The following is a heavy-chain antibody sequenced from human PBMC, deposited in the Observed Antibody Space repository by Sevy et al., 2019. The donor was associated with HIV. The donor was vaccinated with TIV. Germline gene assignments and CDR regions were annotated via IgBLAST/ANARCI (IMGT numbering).Heavy chain of an antibody. CDR1: GFTFTIYA. Sequence: GGCLRLSCAASGFTFTIYAMTWVRQAPGKGLQWVSAISAGGGDKYYAASVKGRFTFSRDKSKSTLFLQMNSLRADDTATYFCAKVLGDVGDYLLADWGHGTLVTVSS. V-gene: IGHV3-23*01. CDR2: ISAGGGDK. D-gene: IGHD4-17*01. CDR3: AKVLGDVGDYLLAD. J-gene: IGHJ4*01.